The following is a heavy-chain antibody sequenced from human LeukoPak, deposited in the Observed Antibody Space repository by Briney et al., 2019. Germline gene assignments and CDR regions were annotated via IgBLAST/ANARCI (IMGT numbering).Heavy chain of an antibody. CDR3: ARGLPPTMVRGVTTNGLDLDY. J-gene: IGHJ4*02. CDR2: INHSGST. Sequence: SETLSLTCAVYGGSFSGYYWSWIRQPPGKGLEWIGEINHSGSTNYNPSLKSRVTISVDTSKNQFSLKLSSVTAADTAVYYCARGLPPTMVRGVTTNGLDLDYRGQGTLVTVSS. CDR1: GGSFSGYY. D-gene: IGHD3-10*01. V-gene: IGHV4-34*01.